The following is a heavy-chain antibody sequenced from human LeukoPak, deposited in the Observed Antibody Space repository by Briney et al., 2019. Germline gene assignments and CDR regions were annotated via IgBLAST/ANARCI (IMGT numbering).Heavy chain of an antibody. D-gene: IGHD6-19*01. CDR3: AKRLAMTGTYHFDY. CDR2: ISGSGGTA. Sequence: GGSVRLSCAASGFTFSSHAMSWVRQAPGKGLEWVSTISGSGGTAYYADSVKGRFTISRDNSKNTLSLQMNSLRAEDTAVYYCAKRLAMTGTYHFDYWGQGTLVTVPS. CDR1: GFTFSSHA. J-gene: IGHJ4*02. V-gene: IGHV3-23*01.